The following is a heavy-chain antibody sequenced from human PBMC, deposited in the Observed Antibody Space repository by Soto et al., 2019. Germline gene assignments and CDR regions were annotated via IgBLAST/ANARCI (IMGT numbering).Heavy chain of an antibody. J-gene: IGHJ6*02. CDR3: ARVDYDILTGYRYGMDV. D-gene: IGHD3-9*01. V-gene: IGHV4-59*01. CDR1: GGSISSYY. CDR2: IYYSGST. Sequence: PSATLSLTCTVSGGSISSYYWSWIRQPPGKGLEWIGYIYYSGSTNYNPSLKSRVTISVDTSKNQFSLKLSSVTAADTAVYYCARVDYDILTGYRYGMDVWGQGTTVTVSS.